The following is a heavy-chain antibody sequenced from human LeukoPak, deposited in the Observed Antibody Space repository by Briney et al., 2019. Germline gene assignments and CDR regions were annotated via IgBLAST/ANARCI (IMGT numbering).Heavy chain of an antibody. V-gene: IGHV3-21*01. CDR3: AREGYCSGGSCYVLDY. CDR2: ISSSSSYI. D-gene: IGHD2-15*01. Sequence: SGGSLRLSCAASGFTFSSYSMNWVRQAPGKGLEWVSSISSSSSYIYYADPVKGRFTISRDNAKNSLYLQMNSLRAEDTAVYYCAREGYCSGGSCYVLDYWGQGTLVTVSS. CDR1: GFTFSSYS. J-gene: IGHJ4*02.